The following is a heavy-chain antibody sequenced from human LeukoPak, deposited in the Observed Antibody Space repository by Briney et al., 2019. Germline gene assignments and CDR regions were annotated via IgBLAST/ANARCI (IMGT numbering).Heavy chain of an antibody. V-gene: IGHV4-4*07. Sequence: PSETLPLTCTVSGGPISSYYWSWIRQPAGKGLEWIGRIYTSGSTTYNSSLKSRVTMSVDTSKNQFSLKLRSVTAADTAVYYCARDVGGYNYGYSPDYWGQGTLVSVSS. CDR2: IYTSGST. D-gene: IGHD5-18*01. CDR1: GGPISSYY. CDR3: ARDVGGYNYGYSPDY. J-gene: IGHJ4*02.